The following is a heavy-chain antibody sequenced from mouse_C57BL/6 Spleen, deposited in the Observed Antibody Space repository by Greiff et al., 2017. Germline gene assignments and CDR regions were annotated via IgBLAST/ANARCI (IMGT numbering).Heavy chain of an antibody. CDR2: IDPSDSYT. D-gene: IGHD3-2*02. V-gene: IGHV1-69*01. CDR1: GYTFTSYW. Sequence: QVQLQQPGAELVMPGASVKLSCKASGYTFTSYWMHWVKQRPGQGLEWIGEIDPSDSYTNYNQKFKGKSTLTVDKSSSTAYMQLSSLTSEDSAVYYCARTRQLRLRDAMDYWGQGTSVTVSS. CDR3: ARTRQLRLRDAMDY. J-gene: IGHJ4*01.